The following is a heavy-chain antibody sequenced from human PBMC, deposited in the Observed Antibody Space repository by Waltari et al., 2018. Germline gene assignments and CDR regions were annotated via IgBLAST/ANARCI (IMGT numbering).Heavy chain of an antibody. J-gene: IGHJ4*02. Sequence: EVQLVESGGGLVQPGGSLRLSCAASGFTFSSYWMHWVRQAPGKGTVWVSRINSDGSSTSYANSVKSQFTISRNNAKRTLYLQMNSLRAKGTAVYYCARPQGTLGYWGQGTLVTVSS. CDR2: INSDGSST. CDR1: GFTFSSYW. CDR3: ARPQGTLGY. V-gene: IGHV3-74*01. D-gene: IGHD3-10*01.